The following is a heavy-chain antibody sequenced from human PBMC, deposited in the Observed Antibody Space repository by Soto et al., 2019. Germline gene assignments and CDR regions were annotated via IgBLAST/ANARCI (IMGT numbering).Heavy chain of an antibody. V-gene: IGHV4-30-2*01. CDR1: GGSISSGGYS. J-gene: IGHJ3*01. D-gene: IGHD4-17*01. CDR2: IYHSGST. Sequence: SETLSLTCAVSGGSISSGGYSWSWIRQPPGKGLEWIGYIYHSGSTYYNPSLKSRVTISVDRSKNQFSLKLSSVTAADTAVYYCARRYGRAFDFWGRGTMVTVSS. CDR3: ARRYGRAFDF.